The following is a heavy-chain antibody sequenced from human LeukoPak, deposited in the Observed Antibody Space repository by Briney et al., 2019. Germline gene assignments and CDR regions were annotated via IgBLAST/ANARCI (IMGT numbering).Heavy chain of an antibody. V-gene: IGHV1-8*01. J-gene: IGHJ4*02. D-gene: IGHD3-16*01. CDR2: MNPNSGNT. CDR3: ALTGIMITFGGDTVPDC. Sequence: ASVKVSCKASGYTFTSYDINWVRQATGQGLEWMGWMNPNSGNTGYAQKFQGRVTMTRNTSISTAYMELSSLRSEDTAVYYCALTGIMITFGGDTVPDCWGQGTLVTVSS. CDR1: GYTFTSYD.